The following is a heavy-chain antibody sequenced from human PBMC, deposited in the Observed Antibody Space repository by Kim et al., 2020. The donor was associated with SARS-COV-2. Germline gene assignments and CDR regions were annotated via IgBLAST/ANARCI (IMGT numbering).Heavy chain of an antibody. J-gene: IGHJ4*02. Sequence: ETLSLTCTVSGGSISSSSHYWAWIRQPPGKGLEWIGSAYYSGSTYYFNPSLKSRVTISVDTSKNQFSLKLSSVTVADTAVYFCASHLSVNWFDYWGQGT. CDR2: AYYSGST. V-gene: IGHV4-39*01. D-gene: IGHD1-1*01. CDR3: ASHLSVNWFDY. CDR1: GGSISSSSHY.